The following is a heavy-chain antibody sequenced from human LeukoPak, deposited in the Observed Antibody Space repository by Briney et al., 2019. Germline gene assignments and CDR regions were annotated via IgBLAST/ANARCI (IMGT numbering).Heavy chain of an antibody. CDR1: GFPFSSYG. V-gene: IGHV3-7*03. CDR2: VSRDGSET. CDR3: ARNNGMDV. Sequence: PGGSLRLSCAASGFPFSSYGMHWVRQAPGKGPEWVANVSRDGSETYYLDSVKGRFTIFKDNAKNSLYLQMNSLRAEDTALYHCARNNGMDVWGQGTTVIVSS. J-gene: IGHJ6*02.